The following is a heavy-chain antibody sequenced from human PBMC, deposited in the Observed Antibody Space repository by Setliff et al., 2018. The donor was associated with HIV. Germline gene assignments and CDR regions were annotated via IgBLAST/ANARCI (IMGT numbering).Heavy chain of an antibody. V-gene: IGHV4-59*08. J-gene: IGHJ4*02. CDR3: ARAPLEYSGYDYLRYFDY. D-gene: IGHD5-12*01. CDR1: DGSFSSDY. CDR2: IYYSGST. Sequence: SETLSLTCTVSDGSFSSDYWTWIRQTPGKGLEWIGYIYYSGSTKYNPSLTSRVTISVDTSKNHFSLKLTSVTAADTAVYYCARAPLEYSGYDYLRYFDYWGQGTLVTVSS.